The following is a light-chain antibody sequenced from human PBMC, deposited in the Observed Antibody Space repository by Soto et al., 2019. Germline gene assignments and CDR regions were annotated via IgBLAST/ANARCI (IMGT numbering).Light chain of an antibody. CDR2: AAS. J-gene: IGKJ2*01. CDR1: QGISNL. CDR3: LQHNTYPYT. V-gene: IGKV1-17*01. Sequence: DIQMTQSPSSLSASVGDRVTITCRASQGISNLLGWFQHKPGKAPKRLIYAASSLQGGVPSRFSGSGSGTAFTLTITGLQPEDFADYDCLQHNTYPYTFGQGTKLEIK.